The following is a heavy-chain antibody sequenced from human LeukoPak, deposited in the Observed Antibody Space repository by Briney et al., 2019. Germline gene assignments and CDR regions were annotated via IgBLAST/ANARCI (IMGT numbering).Heavy chain of an antibody. D-gene: IGHD3-22*01. V-gene: IGHV1-46*01. CDR1: GYTFTSYY. CDR2: INPSGGST. Sequence: ASVKVSCKASGYTFTSYYMHWVRQAPGQGLEWMGIINPSGGSTSYAQKFQGRVTMARDTSTSTVYMELSSLRSEDTAVYYCARTYYYDSSGYYYFDYWGQGTLVTVSS. CDR3: ARTYYYDSSGYYYFDY. J-gene: IGHJ4*02.